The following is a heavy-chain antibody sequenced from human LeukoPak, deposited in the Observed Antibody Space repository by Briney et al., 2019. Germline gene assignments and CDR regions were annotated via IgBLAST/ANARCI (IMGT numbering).Heavy chain of an antibody. CDR1: GYTFTSYG. V-gene: IGHV1-18*01. Sequence: ASVKVSCKASGYTFTSYGISWVRQAPGQGLEWMGWISAYNGNTNYAQKLQGRVTMTTDTSTSPAYMELRSLRSDDTAVYYCARAPLLWFGEPTPTHFDYWGQGTLVTVSS. D-gene: IGHD3-10*01. CDR2: ISAYNGNT. J-gene: IGHJ4*02. CDR3: ARAPLLWFGEPTPTHFDY.